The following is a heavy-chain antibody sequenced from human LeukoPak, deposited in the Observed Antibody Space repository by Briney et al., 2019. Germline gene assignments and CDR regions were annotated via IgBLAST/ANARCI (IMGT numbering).Heavy chain of an antibody. CDR3: ARGAAAAPDDY. CDR2: IIPILGIA. Sequence: SSVKVSCKASGGTLTSYTISWVRQAPGQWLEWKGRIIPILGIANYAQKFQGRVTITADKSTSTAYMELSSLRSEDTAVYYCARGAAAAPDDYWGQGTLVTVSS. J-gene: IGHJ4*02. CDR1: GGTLTSYT. D-gene: IGHD6-13*01. V-gene: IGHV1-69*02.